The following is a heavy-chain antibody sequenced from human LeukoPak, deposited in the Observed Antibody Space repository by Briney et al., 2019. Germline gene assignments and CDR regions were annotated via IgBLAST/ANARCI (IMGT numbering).Heavy chain of an antibody. J-gene: IGHJ5*02. CDR1: GFTFSSYG. D-gene: IGHD3-10*01. CDR2: INHSGST. CDR3: ARGPGGWYNWFDP. Sequence: GSLRLSCAASGFTFSSYGMHWVRQAPGKGLEWIGEINHSGSTNYNPSLKSRVTISVDTSKNQFSLKLSSVTAADTAVYYCARGPGGWYNWFDPWGQGTLVTVSS. V-gene: IGHV4-34*01.